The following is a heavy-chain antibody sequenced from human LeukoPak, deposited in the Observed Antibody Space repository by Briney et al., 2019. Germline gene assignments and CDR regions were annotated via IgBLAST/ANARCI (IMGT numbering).Heavy chain of an antibody. CDR1: GGSIRSYN. CDR2: IDTSGST. D-gene: IGHD6-13*01. J-gene: IGHJ5*02. CDR3: ARLSSRNWFDP. Sequence: SETLSLTCTVSGGSIRSYNWTWIRQSAGKGLEWIGRIDTSGSTNCNPPLRSRVTMSVDTSKNQFSLKLSSVTAADTAVYYCARLSSRNWFDPWGQGTLVTVSS. V-gene: IGHV4-4*07.